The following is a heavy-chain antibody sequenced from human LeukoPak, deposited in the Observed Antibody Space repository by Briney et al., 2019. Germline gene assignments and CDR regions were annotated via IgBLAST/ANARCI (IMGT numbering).Heavy chain of an antibody. V-gene: IGHV3-48*01. D-gene: IGHD3-22*01. CDR2: ISSSSSTI. J-gene: IGHJ3*02. CDR3: ARAGVNYDSSGYFPDDAFDI. Sequence: GGSLRLSCAASGFTFSSYSMNWVRQAPGKGLEWVSYISSSSSTIYYADSVKGRFTISRDNAKNSLYLQMNSLRAEDTAVYYCARAGVNYDSSGYFPDDAFDIWGQGTMVIVSS. CDR1: GFTFSSYS.